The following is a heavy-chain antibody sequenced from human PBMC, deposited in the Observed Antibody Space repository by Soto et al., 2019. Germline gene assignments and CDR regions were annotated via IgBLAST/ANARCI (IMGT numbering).Heavy chain of an antibody. CDR2: ISDSGGST. CDR1: GFTFSSYA. J-gene: IGHJ3*02. V-gene: IGHV3-23*01. CDR3: AKGERCGEFLFYHDAFDI. D-gene: IGHD3-10*01. Sequence: EVQLLESGGGLVQPGGSLRLSCAASGFTFSSYAMSWVRQAPGKGLEWVSSISDSGGSTYYADSVKGRFTISRDNSKNTLFLQMNILRAEDTAVYYCAKGERCGEFLFYHDAFDIWGQGTMVTASS.